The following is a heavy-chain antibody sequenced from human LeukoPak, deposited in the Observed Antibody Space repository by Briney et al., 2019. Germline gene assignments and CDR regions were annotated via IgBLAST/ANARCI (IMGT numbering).Heavy chain of an antibody. CDR1: GYTFISYY. V-gene: IGHV1-2*02. D-gene: IGHD6-13*01. CDR2: INPKSGST. J-gene: IGHJ3*02. Sequence: GASVKVSCKTSGYTFISYYTHWVRQAPGQGLQWMGWINPKSGSTNYPQKFQGRITMTRDTSISTAYMDLSSLTSGDTAVYYCATVSSSWLPDAFDIWGQGTLVTVSS. CDR3: ATVSSSWLPDAFDI.